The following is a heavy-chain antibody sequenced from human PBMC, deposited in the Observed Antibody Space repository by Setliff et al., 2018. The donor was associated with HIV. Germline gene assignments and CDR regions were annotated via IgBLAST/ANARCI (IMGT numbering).Heavy chain of an antibody. J-gene: IGHJ4*02. Sequence: SETLSLTCAVYGGSFSGYWSWIRQSPGKGLEWLGEINHSGNTHYDPSLQSRVSISMDTSKSQFSLKLTSVSAADTAMYYCARGRRRSSTPYYFDYWGQGTLVTVSS. V-gene: IGHV4-34*01. CDR1: GGSFSGY. CDR2: INHSGNT. CDR3: ARGRRRSSTPYYFDY.